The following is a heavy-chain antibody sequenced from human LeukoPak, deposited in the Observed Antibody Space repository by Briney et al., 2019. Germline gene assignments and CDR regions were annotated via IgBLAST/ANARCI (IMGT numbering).Heavy chain of an antibody. D-gene: IGHD2-15*01. V-gene: IGHV3-21*01. J-gene: IGHJ3*02. Sequence: PGGSLRLSCAASGFTFSSYSMNWVRQAPGKGLEWVSSISSSSSYIYYADSVKGRFTISRDNAKNSLYLQMNSLRAEDTAVYYCARYCSGGSCYAFDIWGQGTMVTVSS. CDR2: ISSSSSYI. CDR3: ARYCSGGSCYAFDI. CDR1: GFTFSSYS.